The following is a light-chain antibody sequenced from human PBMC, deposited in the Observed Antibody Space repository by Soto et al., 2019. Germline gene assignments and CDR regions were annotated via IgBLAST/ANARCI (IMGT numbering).Light chain of an antibody. J-gene: IGLJ2*01. CDR2: DVR. CDR3: SSYTSSSTVI. V-gene: IGLV2-14*03. CDR1: SSDVGGYNF. Sequence: SALTQPASVSGSPGQSITISCTGTSSDVGGYNFVSWYQQHPGKAPKFIIYDVRNRPSGVSNRFSGSRSGNTASLTISGLQAEDEADYYCSSYTSSSTVIXXXGTKLTVL.